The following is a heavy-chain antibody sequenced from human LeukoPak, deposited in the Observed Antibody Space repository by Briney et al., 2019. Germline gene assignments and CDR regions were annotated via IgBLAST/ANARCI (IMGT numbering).Heavy chain of an antibody. D-gene: IGHD6-19*01. CDR1: GYSFRSHL. CDR3: ARGPTDEAVVY. V-gene: IGHV5-51*01. Sequence: GESLKISFKTSGYSFRSHLNGWVRQMPGKGLEWMAIMYPGDSDTTYSPSFQGQVTISVDKSISTAYLQWSSLGAWDTATYYCARGPTDEAVVYWGQGTLVVVSS. CDR2: MYPGDSDT. J-gene: IGHJ4*02.